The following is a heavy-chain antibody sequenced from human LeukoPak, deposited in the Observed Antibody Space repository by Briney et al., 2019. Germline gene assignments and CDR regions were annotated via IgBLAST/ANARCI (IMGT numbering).Heavy chain of an antibody. D-gene: IGHD5-24*01. CDR3: ARDLGRDGYNSGYYYDMDV. CDR2: ISSSSSYI. J-gene: IGHJ6*02. CDR1: GFTFSSYS. V-gene: IGHV3-21*04. Sequence: GGSLRLSCAASGFTFSSYSMNWVRQAPGKGLEWVSSISSSSSYIYYADSVKGRFTISRDNAKNSLYLQMNSLRAEDTAVYYCARDLGRDGYNSGYYYDMDVWGQGTTVTVSS.